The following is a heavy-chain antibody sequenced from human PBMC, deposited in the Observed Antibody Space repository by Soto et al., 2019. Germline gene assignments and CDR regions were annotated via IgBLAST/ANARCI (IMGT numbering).Heavy chain of an antibody. CDR2: IIPMYGAA. CDR1: GDTFNKFG. V-gene: IGHV1-69*01. Sequence: QVQLVQSGAEVKKPGSSVRVSCKASGDTFNKFGISWVRQAPGQGLEWMGGIIPMYGAANSAQKFRDRVSITADESKSTVYMYLSSLISEDTAVYFCARCMRALRTDDVFDIWGTGTVVTVSS. J-gene: IGHJ3*02. CDR3: ARCMRALRTDDVFDI.